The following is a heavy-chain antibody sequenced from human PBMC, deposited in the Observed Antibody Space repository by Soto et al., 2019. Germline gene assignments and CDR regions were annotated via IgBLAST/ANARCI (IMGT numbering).Heavy chain of an antibody. J-gene: IGHJ6*02. CDR2: ISGYNGNT. Sequence: QVQLVQSGTEVKKPGASVKVSCKASGYTFSSYGISWVRQAPGQGLEWMGWISGYNGNTKYAQKLQGRVTMTTDTSKSTAYLELRSLRSDDTAVYYCARGSRLFGVVIFQHYDMDVWGQGTTVTVSS. CDR3: ARGSRLFGVVIFQHYDMDV. V-gene: IGHV1-18*01. CDR1: GYTFSSYG. D-gene: IGHD3-3*01.